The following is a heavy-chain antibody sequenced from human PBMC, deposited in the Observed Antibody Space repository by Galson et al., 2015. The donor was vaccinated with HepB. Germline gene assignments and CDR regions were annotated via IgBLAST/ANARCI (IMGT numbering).Heavy chain of an antibody. Sequence: SLRLSCAASRFSFTRYAMTWVRQAPGKGLEWVSSITSSGGNSYYKDSVKGRFTVSRDNSKNTLLLQLNSLRAEDTAMYFCAKDGIMVANNPYHFHYWGQGTLVTVSS. CDR2: ITSSGGNS. D-gene: IGHD2-15*01. CDR3: AKDGIMVANNPYHFHY. V-gene: IGHV3-23*01. J-gene: IGHJ4*02. CDR1: RFSFTRYA.